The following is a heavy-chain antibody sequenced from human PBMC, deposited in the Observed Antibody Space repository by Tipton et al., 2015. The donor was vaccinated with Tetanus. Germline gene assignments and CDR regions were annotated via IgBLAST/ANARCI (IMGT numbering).Heavy chain of an antibody. CDR3: ARGRRIQLWNDAFDI. D-gene: IGHD5-18*01. Sequence: TLSLTCSVSGDAITSYYWSWIRQTPGKGLEWIGESSHSGSTNYSPSLKSRVTISVDTSKNLFSLKLSSVTAADTAVYYCARGRRIQLWNDAFDIWGQGTMVTVSS. CDR1: GDAITSYY. V-gene: IGHV4-34*01. CDR2: SSHSGST. J-gene: IGHJ3*02.